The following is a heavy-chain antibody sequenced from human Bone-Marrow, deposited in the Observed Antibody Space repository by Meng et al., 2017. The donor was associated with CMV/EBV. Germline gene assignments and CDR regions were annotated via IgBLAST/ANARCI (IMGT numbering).Heavy chain of an antibody. CDR1: GFTFDDYA. J-gene: IGHJ6*01. D-gene: IGHD2-15*01. Sequence: SLKISCAASGFTFDDYAMHWVRQAPGKGLEWVSGISWNSGSIGYADSVKGRFTISRDNAKNSLYLQMNSLRAEDTALYYCAKAVLATYYYGMAVWGQGAMVTCYS. V-gene: IGHV3-9*01. CDR2: ISWNSGSI. CDR3: AKAVLATYYYGMAV.